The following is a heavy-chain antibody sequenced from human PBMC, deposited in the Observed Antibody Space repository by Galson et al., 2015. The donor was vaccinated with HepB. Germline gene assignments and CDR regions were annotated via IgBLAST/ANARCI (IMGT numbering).Heavy chain of an antibody. V-gene: IGHV1-18*04. CDR3: ARDIVVVPAATNRRLWGAFDI. CDR1: GYTFTSYG. D-gene: IGHD2-2*01. Sequence: SVKVSCKASGYTFTSYGISWVRQAPGQGLEWMGWISAYNGNTNYAQKLQGRVTMTTDTSTSTAYMELRSLRSNDTAVYYCARDIVVVPAATNRRLWGAFDIWGQGTMVTVSS. J-gene: IGHJ3*02. CDR2: ISAYNGNT.